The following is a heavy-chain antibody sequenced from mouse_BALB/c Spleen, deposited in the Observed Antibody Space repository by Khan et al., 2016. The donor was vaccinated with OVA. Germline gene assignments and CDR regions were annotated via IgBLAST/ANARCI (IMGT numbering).Heavy chain of an antibody. CDR1: GFNIKDTY. V-gene: IGHV14-3*02. D-gene: IGHD4-1*01. CDR2: IDPANGNT. Sequence: VQLKQSGAELVKPGASVKLSCTASGFNIKDTYMHWVKQRPDQGLEWIGRIDPANGNTKYDPKFQGKATITADTSSNTAYLHLSSLTSEDTAVYYCARDYWDVFAYWGQGTLVTVSA. J-gene: IGHJ3*01. CDR3: ARDYWDVFAY.